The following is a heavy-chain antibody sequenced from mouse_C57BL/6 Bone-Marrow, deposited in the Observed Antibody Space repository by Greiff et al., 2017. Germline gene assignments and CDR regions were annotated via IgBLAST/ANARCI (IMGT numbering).Heavy chain of an antibody. CDR3: ARYDYGSSWYFDY. D-gene: IGHD1-1*01. CDR1: GYTFTDYY. Sequence: EVQLQQSGPELVKPGASVKISCKASGYTFTDYYLNWVKQSHGKSLEWIGDINPNNGGTSYNQKLKGKATLTVDKSSSTAYMELRSLTSEDSAVYYCARYDYGSSWYFDYWGQGTILTVSS. J-gene: IGHJ2*01. V-gene: IGHV1-26*01. CDR2: INPNNGGT.